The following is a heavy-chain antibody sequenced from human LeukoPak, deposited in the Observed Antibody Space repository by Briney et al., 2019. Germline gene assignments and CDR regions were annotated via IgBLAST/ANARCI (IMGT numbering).Heavy chain of an antibody. J-gene: IGHJ4*02. Sequence: GGSLRLSCAASGFTFSSYSMNWVRQAPGKGLEWVSSISSSSSYIYYADSVKGRFTISRDNAKNSLYLQMNSLRAEDTALYYCASGIIAPPDYWGQGTLVTVSS. D-gene: IGHD3-10*01. V-gene: IGHV3-21*04. CDR1: GFTFSSYS. CDR3: ASGIIAPPDY. CDR2: ISSSSSYI.